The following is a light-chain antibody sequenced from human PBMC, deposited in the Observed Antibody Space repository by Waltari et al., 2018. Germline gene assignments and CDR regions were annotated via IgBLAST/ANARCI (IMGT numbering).Light chain of an antibody. Sequence: IVMTQSPPTLSVSPGERATLSCRASQSVSNSLAWYQHRPGRAPRLLIHSASTRAPGIPARFSGSGSEREFTLTISNLQSEDFALYYCQQYNNWPPITFGQGTRLEIK. V-gene: IGKV3D-15*01. CDR3: QQYNNWPPIT. CDR1: QSVSNS. CDR2: SAS. J-gene: IGKJ5*01.